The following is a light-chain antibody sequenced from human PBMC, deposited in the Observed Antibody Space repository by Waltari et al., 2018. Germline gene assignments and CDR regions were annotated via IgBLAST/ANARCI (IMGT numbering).Light chain of an antibody. CDR3: QQYYSTPPLT. CDR2: WAS. V-gene: IGKV4-1*01. J-gene: IGKJ4*01. CDR1: QSVFYSPTNKNY. Sequence: DIVMTQSPDSLAVSLGERVTLNCTSSQSVFYSPTNKNYLAWYQQKPGQSPKLLIFWASTRQSGVPDRFSGSGSGTEFTLTISSLQADDVAVYYCQQYYSTPPLTFGGGTKVEIK.